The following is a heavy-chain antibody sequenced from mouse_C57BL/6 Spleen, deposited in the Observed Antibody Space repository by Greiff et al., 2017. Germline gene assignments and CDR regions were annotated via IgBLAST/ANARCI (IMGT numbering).Heavy chain of an antibody. D-gene: IGHD1-1*01. CDR3: ARSLPHYCGSSDWYFDV. Sequence: QVQLQQSGPELVKPGASVKISCKASGYAFSSSWMNWVKQRPGKGLEWIGRIYPGDGDTNYNGKFKGKATLTADKSSSTAYMQLRSLTSEDSAVYFCARSLPHYCGSSDWYFDVWGTGTTVTVSS. CDR2: IYPGDGDT. V-gene: IGHV1-82*01. J-gene: IGHJ1*03. CDR1: GYAFSSSW.